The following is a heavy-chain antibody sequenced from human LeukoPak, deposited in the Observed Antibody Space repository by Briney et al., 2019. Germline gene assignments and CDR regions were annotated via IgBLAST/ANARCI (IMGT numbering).Heavy chain of an antibody. CDR3: TTGPYGDFYFDC. J-gene: IGHJ4*02. Sequence: ETLSLTCTVSGGSISSYYWSWIRQPAGKGLEWVGRIKSKTDGGITDFAAPVKGRFTISRDDSKNTLYLQMNSLKTEDTAVYYCTTGPYGDFYFDCWGQGTLVTVSS. V-gene: IGHV3-15*01. CDR2: IKSKTDGGIT. CDR1: GGSISSYY. D-gene: IGHD4-17*01.